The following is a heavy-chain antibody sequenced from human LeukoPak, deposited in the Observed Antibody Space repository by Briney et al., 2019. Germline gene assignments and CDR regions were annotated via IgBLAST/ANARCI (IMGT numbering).Heavy chain of an antibody. V-gene: IGHV4-59*01. J-gene: IGHJ5*02. CDR2: VHYSGNT. CDR3: ARGVGCSGGTCYSVYWLDP. CDR1: GASIIAYY. Sequence: SETLSLTCTVSGASIIAYYWSWIRQPPGKGLEWIGYVHYSGNTKYSSSLRSRVTTSVDTSRSQFSLKLNSVTAADTAVYYCARGVGCSGGTCYSVYWLDPWGQGTLVTVSS. D-gene: IGHD2-15*01.